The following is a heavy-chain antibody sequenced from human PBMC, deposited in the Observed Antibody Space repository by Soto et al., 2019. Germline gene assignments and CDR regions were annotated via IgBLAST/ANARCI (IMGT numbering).Heavy chain of an antibody. Sequence: GGALRLSCAASGFSFSHNYMNWFRQVPGKGLEWLSYISGSSSDTNYADSVRGRFTISRDNAKNSLYLQMNSLRVEDTGVYYCVKEARLADVWGQGTTVTVSS. J-gene: IGHJ6*02. D-gene: IGHD6-25*01. CDR1: GFSFSHNY. CDR3: VKEARLADV. V-gene: IGHV3-11*06. CDR2: ISGSSSDT.